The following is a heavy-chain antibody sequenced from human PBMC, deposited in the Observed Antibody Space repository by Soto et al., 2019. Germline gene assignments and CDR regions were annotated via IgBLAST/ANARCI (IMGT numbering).Heavy chain of an antibody. J-gene: IGHJ4*02. CDR3: AKDWVYCSGGSCPRPFDY. D-gene: IGHD2-15*01. V-gene: IGHV3-23*01. CDR1: GFTFSSYA. CDR2: ISGSGATT. Sequence: EVQLLESGGGLVQPGGSLRLSCAASGFTFSSYAMTWVRQAPGKGLEWVSTISGSGATTHYADSVKGRFTISRDNSKSTLCLQMNSLRAEDTAVYYCAKDWVYCSGGSCPRPFDYWGQGTLVTVSS.